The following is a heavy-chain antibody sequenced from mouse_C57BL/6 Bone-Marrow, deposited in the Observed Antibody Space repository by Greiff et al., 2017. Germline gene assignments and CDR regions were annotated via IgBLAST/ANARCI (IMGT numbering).Heavy chain of an antibody. Sequence: VQLQQPGAELVKPGASVKLSCKASGYTFTSYWMHWVKQRPGQGLEWIGMFHPTSGSTNYNEKFKSKATLTVDKSSSTAYMQLSSLTSEDSAVYYCARRASTVVAPFDYWGQGTTLTVSS. V-gene: IGHV1-64*01. CDR3: ARRASTVVAPFDY. CDR1: GYTFTSYW. D-gene: IGHD1-1*01. J-gene: IGHJ2*01. CDR2: FHPTSGST.